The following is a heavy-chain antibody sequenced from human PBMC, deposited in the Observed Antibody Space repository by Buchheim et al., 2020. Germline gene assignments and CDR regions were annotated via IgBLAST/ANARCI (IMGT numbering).Heavy chain of an antibody. J-gene: IGHJ6*02. Sequence: QVQLVQSGAEVKKPGASVKVSCKASGYTFTNYDINWVRQATGQGLEWMAWMNPNSGDTGYAQNFQGRVTMTRNTSISTVYMELSSLRSEDTAVYYCARDRRGVTGPYYYYYYGMDVWGQGTT. V-gene: IGHV1-8*01. D-gene: IGHD2-21*02. CDR3: ARDRRGVTGPYYYYYYGMDV. CDR2: MNPNSGDT. CDR1: GYTFTNYD.